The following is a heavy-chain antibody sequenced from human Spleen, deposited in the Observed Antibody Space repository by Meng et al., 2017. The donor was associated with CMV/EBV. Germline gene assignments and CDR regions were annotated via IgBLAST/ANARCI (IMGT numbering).Heavy chain of an antibody. CDR2: ISTAGRTI. V-gene: IGHV3-48*03. Sequence: GESLKISCAASGFTFSSYEMNWVRQAPGKGLEWIAYISTAGRTIFYADSVKGRFTISRDNAKNSLYLQMISLRADDTAVYYCAREGGYHYDSSGYYWGQGTLVTVSS. J-gene: IGHJ4*02. D-gene: IGHD3-22*01. CDR1: GFTFSSYE. CDR3: AREGGYHYDSSGYY.